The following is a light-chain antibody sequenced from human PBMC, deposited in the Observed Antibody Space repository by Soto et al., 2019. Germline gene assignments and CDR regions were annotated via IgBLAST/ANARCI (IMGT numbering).Light chain of an antibody. J-gene: IGLJ1*01. V-gene: IGLV2-14*01. Sequence: QSALTQPAAVSGSPGQSITLSCTGTSSDVGGYNYVSWYQQHPGKAPQLMIYEVSNRPSGVSNRFSGSKSGNTASLAISGLQAEDEDDYYCSSYTSTSPYVFGTGTKGNVL. CDR3: SSYTSTSPYV. CDR2: EVS. CDR1: SSDVGGYNY.